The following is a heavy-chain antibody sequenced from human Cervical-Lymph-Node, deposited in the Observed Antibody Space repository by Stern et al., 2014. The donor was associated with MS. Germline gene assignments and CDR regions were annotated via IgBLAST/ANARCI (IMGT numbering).Heavy chain of an antibody. CDR2: IYPCDSDT. CDR1: GYSFTSYW. Sequence: VQLVQSGAEVKKPGESLKISCKGSGYSFTSYWIGWVRQMPGKGLEWMGVIYPCDSDTSYRPSFQGQVTISADKSISTAYLQWNSLKASDTAMYYCARRLYYYAPFDPWGQGTLVTVSS. V-gene: IGHV5-51*01. D-gene: IGHD3-10*01. CDR3: ARRLYYYAPFDP. J-gene: IGHJ5*02.